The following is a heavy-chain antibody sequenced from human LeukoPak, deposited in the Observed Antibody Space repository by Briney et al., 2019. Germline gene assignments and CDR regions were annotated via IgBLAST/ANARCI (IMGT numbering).Heavy chain of an antibody. Sequence: GYLILSCASSGIIISDYLMRLVRPAPGKGLEWVANIKQDGSEKYYVDSVKRRFTISRDNAKNSLYLHMNSLRAEDTAVYYCAKLGITMIGGVWGKGTTVTISS. CDR1: GIIISDYL. D-gene: IGHD3-10*02. V-gene: IGHV3-7*01. J-gene: IGHJ6*04. CDR3: AKLGITMIGGV. CDR2: IKQDGSEK.